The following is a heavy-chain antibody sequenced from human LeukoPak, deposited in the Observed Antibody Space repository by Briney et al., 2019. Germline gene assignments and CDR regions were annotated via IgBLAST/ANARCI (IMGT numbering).Heavy chain of an antibody. Sequence: ASVKVSCKVSGYTLTELSMHWVRQAPGKGLEWMGGFDPEDGETIYAQKFQGRVTMTRDTSTSTVYMELSSLRSEDTAVYYCAGQKAYYDFWSGYYTGQGNWFDPWGQGTLVTVSS. D-gene: IGHD3-3*01. V-gene: IGHV1-24*01. J-gene: IGHJ5*02. CDR1: GYTLTELS. CDR3: AGQKAYYDFWSGYYTGQGNWFDP. CDR2: FDPEDGET.